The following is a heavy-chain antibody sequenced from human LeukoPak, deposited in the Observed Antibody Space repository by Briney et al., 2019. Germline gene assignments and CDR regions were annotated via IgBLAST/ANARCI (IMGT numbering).Heavy chain of an antibody. CDR3: ARDYYGSGRDY. Sequence: SETLSLTCAVYGGSFSGYYWSWIRQPPGKGLEWIGEINHSGSTNYNTSLKSRVTISVETSKKQFSLKLSSVTAADTAVYYCARDYYGSGRDYWGQGTLVTVSS. CDR2: INHSGST. CDR1: GGSFSGYY. D-gene: IGHD3-10*01. J-gene: IGHJ4*02. V-gene: IGHV4-34*01.